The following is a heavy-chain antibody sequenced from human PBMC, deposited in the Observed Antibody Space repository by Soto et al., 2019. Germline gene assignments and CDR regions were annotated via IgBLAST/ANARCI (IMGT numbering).Heavy chain of an antibody. J-gene: IGHJ6*02. CDR1: GFTFSSYG. CDR2: IWYDGSNK. V-gene: IGHV3-33*01. D-gene: IGHD5-18*01. CDR3: ARDVTAMVHTYYGMDV. Sequence: QVQLVESGGGVVQPGRSLRLSCAASGFTFSSYGMHWVRQAPGKGLEWVAVIWYDGSNKYYADSVKGRFTISRDNSKNTLYLQMNSLIAEDTAVYYCARDVTAMVHTYYGMDVWGQGTTVTVSS.